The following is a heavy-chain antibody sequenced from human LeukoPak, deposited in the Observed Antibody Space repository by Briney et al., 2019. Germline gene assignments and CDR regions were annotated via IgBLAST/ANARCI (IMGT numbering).Heavy chain of an antibody. CDR2: IYPADSDA. D-gene: IGHD6-19*01. CDR3: ARSSGSGWSFFDY. V-gene: IGHV5-51*01. CDR1: GYCFPNYW. Sequence: GESLKISCNGSGYCFPNYWIGWLRQMPGKGLEWMGIIYPADSDARYSPSFQGQVTLSADKSISTAYLQWSSLKASDTAMYYCARSSGSGWSFFDYWGQGTLVTVSS. J-gene: IGHJ4*02.